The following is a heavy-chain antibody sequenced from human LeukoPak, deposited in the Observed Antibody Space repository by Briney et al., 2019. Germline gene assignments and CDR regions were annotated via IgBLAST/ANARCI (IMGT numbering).Heavy chain of an antibody. D-gene: IGHD3-16*02. CDR1: GGTFSSYD. CDR3: ARTRLYYDYVWGSYRSSLPSDY. V-gene: IGHV1-69*06. CDR2: IIPIFGTA. Sequence: GASVKVSCKASGGTFSSYDINWVRQATGQGLEWMGGIIPIFGTANYAQKFQGRVTITADKSTSTAYMELSSLRSEDTAVYYCARTRLYYDYVWGSYRSSLPSDYWGQGTLVTVSS. J-gene: IGHJ4*02.